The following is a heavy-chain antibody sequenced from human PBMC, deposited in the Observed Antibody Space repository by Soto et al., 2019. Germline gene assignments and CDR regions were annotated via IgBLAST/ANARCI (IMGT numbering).Heavy chain of an antibody. Sequence: ASVKVSCKASQFNLDTFRTSVVQWVRQARGQGLEWVGWISVDNGHTNYAQQFQGRVTITTDTSTSTAYMELSSLRSDVTAVYYCARGRQSLEKHNWFDPWGQGTLVTVSS. V-gene: IGHV1-18*01. CDR1: QFNLDTFRTSV. CDR3: ARGRQSLEKHNWFDP. CDR2: ISVDNGHT. J-gene: IGHJ5*02. D-gene: IGHD6-19*01.